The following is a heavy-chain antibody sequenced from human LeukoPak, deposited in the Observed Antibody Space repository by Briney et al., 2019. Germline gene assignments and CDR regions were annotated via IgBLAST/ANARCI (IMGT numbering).Heavy chain of an antibody. D-gene: IGHD3-10*01. CDR1: GFTFSNYS. Sequence: GGSLRLSCAASGFTFSNYSMNWVRQAPGKGLEWVSSISSSSSYIYYADSVKGRFTISRDNAENSLYLQMNSLRAEDTAVYYCARESITMVRGVIIPLYGMDVWGQGTTVTVSS. J-gene: IGHJ6*02. CDR2: ISSSSSYI. CDR3: ARESITMVRGVIIPLYGMDV. V-gene: IGHV3-21*01.